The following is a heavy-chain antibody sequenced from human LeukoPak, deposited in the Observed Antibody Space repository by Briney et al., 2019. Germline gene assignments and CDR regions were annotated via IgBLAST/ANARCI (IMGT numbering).Heavy chain of an antibody. Sequence: ASVKVSCKASGYTFTSYDINWVRQATGQGLEWMGWMNPNSGNTGYAQKFQGRVTMTRNTSISTAYMELSSLRSEDTAVYYCARFNVVVPAKEWNDYYYYYGMDVWGQGTTVTVSS. CDR2: MNPNSGNT. CDR3: ARFNVVVPAKEWNDYYYYYGMDV. V-gene: IGHV1-8*01. D-gene: IGHD2-2*01. J-gene: IGHJ6*02. CDR1: GYTFTSYD.